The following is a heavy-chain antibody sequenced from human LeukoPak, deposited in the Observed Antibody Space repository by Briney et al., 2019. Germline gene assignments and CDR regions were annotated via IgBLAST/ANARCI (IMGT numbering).Heavy chain of an antibody. CDR2: IRYDGSNK. CDR1: GFTFSSYG. Sequence: PGGSLRLSCAASGFTFSSYGMHWDRQAPGKGLEWVAFIRYDGSNKYYADSVKGRFTISRDNSKNTLYLQMNSLRAEDTAVYYCAKDKSGSYSEGYFDYWGQGTLVTVSS. V-gene: IGHV3-30*02. J-gene: IGHJ4*02. CDR3: AKDKSGSYSEGYFDY. D-gene: IGHD1-26*01.